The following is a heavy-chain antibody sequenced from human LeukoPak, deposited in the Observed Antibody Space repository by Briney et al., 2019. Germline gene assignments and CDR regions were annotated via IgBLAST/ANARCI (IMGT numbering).Heavy chain of an antibody. CDR2: IESKTDGGTT. CDR3: TTGASSGYPTPIYYYYGMDV. V-gene: IGHV3-15*04. D-gene: IGHD3-22*01. Sequence: GGSLRLSCAASGFTFSNAWMSWVRQAPGKGLEWVGRIESKTDGGTTDYAAPVKGRFTISRDDSKNTLYLQMNSLKTEDTAVYYCTTGASSGYPTPIYYYYGMDVWGQGTTVTVSS. CDR1: GFTFSNAW. J-gene: IGHJ6*02.